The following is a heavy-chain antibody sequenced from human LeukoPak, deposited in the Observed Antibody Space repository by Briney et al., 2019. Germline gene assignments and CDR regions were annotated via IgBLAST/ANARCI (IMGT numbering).Heavy chain of an antibody. D-gene: IGHD3-9*01. CDR1: GYTFTGYY. Sequence: ASVKVSCKASGYTFTGYYMHWVRQAPGQGLEWMGWVNPNSGGTNYAQKFQGRVTMTRDTSISTVYMELSRLRSDDTAVYYCARSGPYYDILTGYYMKAPTAGRWFDPWGQGTLVTVSS. V-gene: IGHV1-2*02. CDR3: ARSGPYYDILTGYYMKAPTAGRWFDP. J-gene: IGHJ5*02. CDR2: VNPNSGGT.